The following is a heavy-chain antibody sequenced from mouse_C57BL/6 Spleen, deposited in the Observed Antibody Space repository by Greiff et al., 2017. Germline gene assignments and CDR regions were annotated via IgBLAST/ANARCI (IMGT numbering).Heavy chain of an antibody. V-gene: IGHV2-2*01. D-gene: IGHD1-1*01. J-gene: IGHJ1*03. CDR2: IWSGGST. Sequence: VKLVESGPGLVQPSQSLSITCTVSGFSLPSYGVHWVRPSPGKGLAWLGVIWSGGSTDSTAAFISNLSISKDNSKSQVFFKMNSLQADDTAIYYCARGSSYGYFDVWGTGTTVTVSS. CDR1: GFSLPSYG. CDR3: ARGSSYGYFDV.